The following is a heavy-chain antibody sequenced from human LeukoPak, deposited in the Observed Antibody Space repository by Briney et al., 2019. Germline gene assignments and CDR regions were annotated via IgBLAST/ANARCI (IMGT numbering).Heavy chain of an antibody. CDR3: AKDAENPTSITMVRGVMIGYFDY. CDR2: IKPDESEK. J-gene: IGHJ4*02. V-gene: IGHV3-7*01. D-gene: IGHD3-10*01. Sequence: GGSLRLSCAASGFTFSSYWMSWVRQAPGKGLEWVANIKPDESEKCYVDSVKGRFTVSRDNAKNSVYLQMNSLRAEDTAVYYCAKDAENPTSITMVRGVMIGYFDYWGQGTLVTVSS. CDR1: GFTFSSYW.